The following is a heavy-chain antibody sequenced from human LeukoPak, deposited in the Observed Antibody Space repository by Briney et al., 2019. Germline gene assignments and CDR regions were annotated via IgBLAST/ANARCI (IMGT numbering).Heavy chain of an antibody. J-gene: IGHJ4*02. CDR1: GFTFDDYA. D-gene: IGHD5-12*01. CDR2: ISWNSGSI. Sequence: GGSLRLSCAASGFTFDDYAMHWVRQAPGRGLEWVSGISWNSGSIAYADSVKGRFTISRDNAKNSLYLQMNSLRAEDTALYYCAKDFGRSAYDRPFDYWGQGTLVTVSS. V-gene: IGHV3-9*01. CDR3: AKDFGRSAYDRPFDY.